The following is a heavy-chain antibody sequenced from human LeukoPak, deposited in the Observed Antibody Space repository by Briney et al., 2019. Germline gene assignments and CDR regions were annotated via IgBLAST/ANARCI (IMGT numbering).Heavy chain of an antibody. CDR1: GFTFSNYG. V-gene: IGHV3-30*02. D-gene: IGHD3-3*01. CDR2: IRFDGTSK. CDR3: AKTSWSDASGHYYYMDV. Sequence: GGSLRLSCAASGFTFSNYGTHWVRQAPGKGLEWVAFIRFDGTSKFYADSVKGRFTISRDNSQNTVSLQVNNLSTEDTALYYCAKTSWSDASGHYYYMDVWGKGTTVTVSS. J-gene: IGHJ6*03.